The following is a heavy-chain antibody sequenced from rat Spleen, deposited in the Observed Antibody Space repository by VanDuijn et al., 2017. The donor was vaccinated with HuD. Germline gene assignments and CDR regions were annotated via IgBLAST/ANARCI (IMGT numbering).Heavy chain of an antibody. CDR2: ISTSGGST. CDR1: GFTFSNYD. CDR3: ARNGVMDA. Sequence: EVQLVESGGGLVQPGRSLKLSCAASGFTFSNYDMAWVRQAPTKGLEWVASISTSGGSTYYRDSVKGRFTVSRDNAKSTLYLQMDSLRSEDTATYYCARNGVMDAWGQGASVTVSS. J-gene: IGHJ4*01. V-gene: IGHV5-25*01.